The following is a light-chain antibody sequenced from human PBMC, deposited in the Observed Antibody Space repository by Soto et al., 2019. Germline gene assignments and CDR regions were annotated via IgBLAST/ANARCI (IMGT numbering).Light chain of an antibody. Sequence: EIVMTQSPAALSVSPGERATLSCRASQSVSSNLAWYQQKPGQAPRLLIYGASTRATNIPARFSGSGSGTEFTLTISSLQSEDFAVYYCHQYHNWPPGTFGQGTKLEIK. CDR1: QSVSSN. V-gene: IGKV3-15*01. CDR3: HQYHNWPPGT. J-gene: IGKJ2*01. CDR2: GAS.